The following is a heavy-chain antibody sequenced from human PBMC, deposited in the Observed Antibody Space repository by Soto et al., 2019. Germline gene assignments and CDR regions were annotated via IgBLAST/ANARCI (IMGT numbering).Heavy chain of an antibody. V-gene: IGHV3-11*01. D-gene: IGHD3-10*01. CDR2: SSSVGTTT. Sequence: QVQLVESGGGLVKPGGSLRLSCEASGFTMSDYYMSWIRQAPGKGLEWVSYSSSVGTTTYYADSVKGRFSISMDNAKNSLYLQMNSLRAEDTAVYFCAKDQEGSGSHWLGYNYYGMDVWGQGTTVTVSS. CDR3: AKDQEGSGSHWLGYNYYGMDV. CDR1: GFTMSDYY. J-gene: IGHJ6*02.